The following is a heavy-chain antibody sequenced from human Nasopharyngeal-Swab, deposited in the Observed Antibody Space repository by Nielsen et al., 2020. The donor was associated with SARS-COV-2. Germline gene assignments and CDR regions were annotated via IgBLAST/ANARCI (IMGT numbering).Heavy chain of an antibody. D-gene: IGHD3-9*01. CDR2: ISGSGGST. CDR1: GFTFSSYA. CDR3: AKSNDILTGYSFDY. J-gene: IGHJ4*02. V-gene: IGHV3-23*01. Sequence: GGSLRLSCVASGFTFSSYAMSWVRQAPGKGLEWVSAISGSGGSTYYADSVKGRFTISRDNSKNTLYLQMNSLRAEDTAVYYCAKSNDILTGYSFDYWGQGTLVTVSS.